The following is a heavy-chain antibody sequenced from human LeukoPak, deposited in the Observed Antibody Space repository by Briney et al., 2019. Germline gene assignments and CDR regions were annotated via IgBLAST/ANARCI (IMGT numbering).Heavy chain of an antibody. J-gene: IGHJ2*01. CDR3: AKEKEGGYFDL. Sequence: GRSLRLSCAASGFTFSSYGMHWVRQAPGMGLEWVAVISYDGSNKYYADSVKGRFTISRDNSKNTLYLQMNSLRAEDTAVYYCAKEKEGGYFDLWGRGTLVTVSS. D-gene: IGHD1-26*01. CDR2: ISYDGSNK. CDR1: GFTFSSYG. V-gene: IGHV3-30*18.